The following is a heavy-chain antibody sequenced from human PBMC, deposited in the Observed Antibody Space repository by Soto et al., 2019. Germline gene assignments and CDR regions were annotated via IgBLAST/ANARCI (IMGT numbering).Heavy chain of an antibody. J-gene: IGHJ6*02. Sequence: GASVKISCKASGGTFSSYAISWVRQAPGQGLEWMGGIIPIFGTANYAQKFQGGVTVTADESTSTAYMELSSLRPEDTAVYYCARVGGGCSCCICYDYYYYGIFVCCQGTTATV. CDR3: ARVGGGCSCCICYDYYYYGIFV. CDR2: IIPIFGTA. V-gene: IGHV1-69*13. D-gene: IGHD2-15*01. CDR1: GGTFSSYA.